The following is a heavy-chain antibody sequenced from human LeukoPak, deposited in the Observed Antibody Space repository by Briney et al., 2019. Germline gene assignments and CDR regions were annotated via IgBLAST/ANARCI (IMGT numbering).Heavy chain of an antibody. D-gene: IGHD4-17*01. CDR2: IIPIFGTA. CDR3: ARFPVLSGDYAMWFDP. Sequence: ASVKVSCKASGFTFTSYGISWVRQAPGQGLEWMGGIIPIFGTANYAQKFQGRVTITADESTSTAYMELSSLRSEDTAVYYCARFPVLSGDYAMWFDPWGQGTLVTVSS. CDR1: GFTFTSYG. V-gene: IGHV1-69*13. J-gene: IGHJ5*02.